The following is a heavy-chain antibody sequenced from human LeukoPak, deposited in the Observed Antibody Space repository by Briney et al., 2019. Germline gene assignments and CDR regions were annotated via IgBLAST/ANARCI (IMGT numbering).Heavy chain of an antibody. CDR3: ATVAGTFDY. V-gene: IGHV3-74*01. CDR1: GFTFSSYW. Sequence: PGGSLRLSCAASGFTFSSYWMQWVRQAPGKGLEWVSRINSDGSSTSYADSVEGRFTISRDNAKNTLYLQMNSLRAEDTAVYYCATVAGTFDYWGQGTLVTVSS. J-gene: IGHJ4*02. CDR2: INSDGSST. D-gene: IGHD6-19*01.